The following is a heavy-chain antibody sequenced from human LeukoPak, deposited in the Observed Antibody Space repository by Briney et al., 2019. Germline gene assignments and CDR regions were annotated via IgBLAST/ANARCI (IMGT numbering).Heavy chain of an antibody. J-gene: IGHJ4*02. V-gene: IGHV4-59*01. CDR3: ARFSSGYYHNFDY. CDR1: GGSISSYY. CDR2: IYYSGST. D-gene: IGHD3-22*01. Sequence: SETLSLTCTVSGGSISSYYWSWIRQPPGKGLEWIGYIYYSGSTNYNPSLKSRVTILVDTSKNQFSLKLSSVTAADTAVYYCARFSSGYYHNFDYWGQGTLVTVSS.